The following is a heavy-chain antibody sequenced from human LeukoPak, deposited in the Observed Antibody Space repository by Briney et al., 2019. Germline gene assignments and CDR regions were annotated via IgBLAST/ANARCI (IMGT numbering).Heavy chain of an antibody. CDR2: INVGIGNT. D-gene: IGHD2-8*01. J-gene: IGHJ4*02. V-gene: IGHV1-3*01. CDR1: GYTFTSYA. Sequence: GASVKVSCKASGYTFTSYAMHWVRQAPGQRLEWMGWINVGIGNTKYSQKFQGRVTITRDTSASTAYMELSSLKSEDTAVYYCARNPSYYCTNGICYPEYWGQGTLVTVSS. CDR3: ARNPSYYCTNGICYPEY.